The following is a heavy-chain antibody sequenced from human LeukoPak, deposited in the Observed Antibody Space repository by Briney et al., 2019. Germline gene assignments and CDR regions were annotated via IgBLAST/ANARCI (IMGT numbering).Heavy chain of an antibody. CDR2: IYYSGST. CDR3: ARVAGSSWIYYYYYMDV. V-gene: IGHV4-59*01. CDR1: GGSISSYY. Sequence: SETLSLTCTVSGGSISSYYWSWIRQPPGKGLEWIGYIYYSGSTNYNSSLKSRVTISVDTSKNQFSLKLSSVTAADTAVYYCARVAGSSWIYYYYYMDVWGKGTTVTISS. D-gene: IGHD6-13*01. J-gene: IGHJ6*03.